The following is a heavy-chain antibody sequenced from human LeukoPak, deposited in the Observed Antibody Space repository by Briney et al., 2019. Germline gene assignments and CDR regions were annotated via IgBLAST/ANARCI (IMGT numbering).Heavy chain of an antibody. D-gene: IGHD6-19*01. V-gene: IGHV3-30*04. CDR1: GFTFKTHA. J-gene: IGHJ4*02. Sequence: GGSLRLSCAASGFTFKTHAFHWVRQAPGKGLEWVAVISYDGSNTYYADSVKGRFTISRDNSKRTLYLQMSSLRAEDTAVYYCARGAGVIAVAGPAYWGQGTLVTVSS. CDR2: ISYDGSNT. CDR3: ARGAGVIAVAGPAY.